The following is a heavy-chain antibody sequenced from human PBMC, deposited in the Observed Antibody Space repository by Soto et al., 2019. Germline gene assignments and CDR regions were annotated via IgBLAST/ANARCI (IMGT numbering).Heavy chain of an antibody. J-gene: IGHJ5*02. CDR2: IKHSGST. CDR3: ARGRPYYDFWSGNQNNWFDP. D-gene: IGHD3-3*01. Sequence: SETLSLTCAVYGGSFSGYYWSWIRQPPGKGLEWIGEIKHSGSTNYNPSLKSRVTISVDTSKNQFSLKLSSVTAADTAVYYCARGRPYYDFWSGNQNNWFDPWGQGTLVTVSS. CDR1: GGSFSGYY. V-gene: IGHV4-34*01.